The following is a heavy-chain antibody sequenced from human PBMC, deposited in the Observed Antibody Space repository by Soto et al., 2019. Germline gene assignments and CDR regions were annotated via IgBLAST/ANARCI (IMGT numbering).Heavy chain of an antibody. Sequence: QVQLQQWGAGLLKPSETLSLTCAVYGGSFSGYYWSWIRQPPGKGLEWIGESNHVGSTNYNPSLKSRLTMSVDPSKNQFSLRLTSVTAADTAVYYCARVLIAGVTTDWGQGTLVIVSS. CDR2: SNHVGST. CDR1: GGSFSGYY. V-gene: IGHV4-34*01. D-gene: IGHD5-18*01. CDR3: ARVLIAGVTTD. J-gene: IGHJ4*02.